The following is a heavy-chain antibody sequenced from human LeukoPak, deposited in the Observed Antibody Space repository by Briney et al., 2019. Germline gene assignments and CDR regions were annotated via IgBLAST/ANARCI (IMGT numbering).Heavy chain of an antibody. Sequence: ASVKVSCKASGGTFSSYAISWVRQAPGQGLEWMGGIIPIFGTANYAQKFQGRVTITTDESTSTAYMELSSLRSEDTAVYYCARGKYYDILTGYETKNWFDPWGQGTLVTVSS. D-gene: IGHD3-9*01. V-gene: IGHV1-69*05. CDR1: GGTFSSYA. J-gene: IGHJ5*02. CDR3: ARGKYYDILTGYETKNWFDP. CDR2: IIPIFGTA.